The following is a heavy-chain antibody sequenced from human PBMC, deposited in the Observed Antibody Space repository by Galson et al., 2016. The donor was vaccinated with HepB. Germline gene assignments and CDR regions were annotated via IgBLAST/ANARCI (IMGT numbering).Heavy chain of an antibody. V-gene: IGHV4-28*01. CDR1: GCSLSENYW. D-gene: IGHD4-17*01. Sequence: ETLSLTCAVSGCSLSENYWWGWIRQPPGRGLEWIGYIHHSGGTFYTPSHKSRVTMAVDTSKNQFSLKLSSVTAVDTAMYYCARRSTYGDYDYWGQGILVTVSS. J-gene: IGHJ4*02. CDR2: IHHSGGT. CDR3: ARRSTYGDYDY.